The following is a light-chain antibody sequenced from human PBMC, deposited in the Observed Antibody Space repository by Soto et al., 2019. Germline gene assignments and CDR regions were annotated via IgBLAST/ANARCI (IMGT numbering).Light chain of an antibody. Sequence: DIQMTQSPSYLSASVGDRVTITCRARQSISSYLNWYQQKPGKAPKLLIYAASSLQSGVPSRFSGSGSGTDFTLTISSLQPEDFAIYYCQQSYSTPWTFGQGTKVEIK. CDR1: QSISSY. CDR3: QQSYSTPWT. V-gene: IGKV1-39*01. CDR2: AAS. J-gene: IGKJ1*01.